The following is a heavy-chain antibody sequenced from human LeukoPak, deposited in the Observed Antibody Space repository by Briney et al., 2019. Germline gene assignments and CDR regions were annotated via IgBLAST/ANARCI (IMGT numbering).Heavy chain of an antibody. V-gene: IGHV1-69*05. Sequence: SVKVSCKASGGTFSSYAISWVRQAPGQGLEWMGGIIPIFGTANYAQKFQGRVTITTDESTSTAFMELSSLRSEDTAVYYCARDGYNLGDAFDIWGQGTMVTVSS. J-gene: IGHJ3*02. CDR1: GGTFSSYA. D-gene: IGHD5-24*01. CDR3: ARDGYNLGDAFDI. CDR2: IIPIFGTA.